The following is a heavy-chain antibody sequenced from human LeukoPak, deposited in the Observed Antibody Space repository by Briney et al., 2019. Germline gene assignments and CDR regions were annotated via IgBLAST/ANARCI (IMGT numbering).Heavy chain of an antibody. D-gene: IGHD5-12*01. CDR2: INTNTGNP. Sequence: GASVKVSCKASGGTFSSYAISWVRQAPGQGLEWMGWINTNTGNPTYAQGFTGRFVFSLDTSVSTAYLQISSLKAEDTAVYYCARVVSRYSGYDWAFDYWGQGTLVTVSS. CDR3: ARVVSRYSGYDWAFDY. V-gene: IGHV7-4-1*02. CDR1: GGTFSSYA. J-gene: IGHJ4*02.